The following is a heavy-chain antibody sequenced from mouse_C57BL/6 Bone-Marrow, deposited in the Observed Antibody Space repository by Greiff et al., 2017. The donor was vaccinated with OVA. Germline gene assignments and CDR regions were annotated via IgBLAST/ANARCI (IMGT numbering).Heavy chain of an antibody. D-gene: IGHD1-1*01. Sequence: QVQLQQPGTELVKPGASVKLSCTASGYTFTSYWMHWVKQRPGQGLEWIGNINPSNGGTNYNEKFKSRATLSVDKSSSTAYMQLSSLTSEDYEVYYGAIAYYYEDYYAMDYWGQGTSVTVSS. CDR2: INPSNGGT. J-gene: IGHJ4*01. CDR1: GYTFTSYW. V-gene: IGHV1-53*01. CDR3: AIAYYYEDYYAMDY.